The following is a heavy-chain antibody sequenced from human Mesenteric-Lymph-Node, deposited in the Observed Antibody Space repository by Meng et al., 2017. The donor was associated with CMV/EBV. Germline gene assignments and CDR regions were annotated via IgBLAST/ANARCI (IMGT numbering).Heavy chain of an antibody. D-gene: IGHD2/OR15-2a*01. CDR3: ARVDSTHGMEV. V-gene: IGHV4-34*01. CDR1: GGSFSGYY. Sequence: SETLSLTCAVYGGSFSGYYWSWIRQAPGKGPEWIGEINHSGSTNYSPSLKSRVTISVDTSKKQFSLKLRSVTAADTAVYYCARVDSTHGMEVWDQGTTVTVSS. CDR2: INHSGST. J-gene: IGHJ6*02.